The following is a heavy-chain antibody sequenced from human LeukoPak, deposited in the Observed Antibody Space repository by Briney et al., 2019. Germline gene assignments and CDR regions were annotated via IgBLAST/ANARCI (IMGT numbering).Heavy chain of an antibody. Sequence: GRSLRLSCAASGFTFSSYAMHWVRQAPGKGLEWVAVISKDGSDKYYPGSVRGRFTISRDNSKNTIYLQMDSLRAEDTAIYYCARDYWWNYDYWGQGTLVTVSS. CDR2: ISKDGSDK. J-gene: IGHJ4*02. CDR3: ARDYWWNYDY. CDR1: GFTFSSYA. D-gene: IGHD1-7*01. V-gene: IGHV3-30-3*01.